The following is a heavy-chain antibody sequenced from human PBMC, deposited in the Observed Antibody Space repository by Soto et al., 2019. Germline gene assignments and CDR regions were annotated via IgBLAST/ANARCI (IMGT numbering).Heavy chain of an antibody. V-gene: IGHV3-30-3*01. CDR3: ARGPSSLTRFDY. J-gene: IGHJ4*02. CDR2: ISYDGNNE. Sequence: LRLSCAASGFTFSSYAMHWVRQAPGKGLEWVAVISYDGNNEYYADSVKGRVTISRDNSKNTLYVQMNSLRGEDTAVYYCARGPSSLTRFDYWGQGTLVTVSS. D-gene: IGHD2-2*01. CDR1: GFTFSSYA.